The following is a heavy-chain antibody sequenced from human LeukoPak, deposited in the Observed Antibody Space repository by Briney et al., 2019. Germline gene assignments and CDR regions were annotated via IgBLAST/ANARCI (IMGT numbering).Heavy chain of an antibody. D-gene: IGHD3-22*01. CDR3: ATLFEGYYDSSNYGNWFDP. V-gene: IGHV1-24*01. CDR1: GYTLTELS. J-gene: IGHJ5*02. Sequence: ASVKASCKVSGYTLTELSIHWVRQAPGKGLEWMGGFDPEDGETLYAQKFQGRVAVTEDTSTDTAYMELSGLRSDDTAMYYCATLFEGYYDSSNYGNWFDPWGQGTLVTVSS. CDR2: FDPEDGET.